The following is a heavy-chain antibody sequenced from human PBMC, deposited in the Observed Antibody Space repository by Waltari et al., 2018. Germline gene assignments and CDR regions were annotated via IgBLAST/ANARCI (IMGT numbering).Heavy chain of an antibody. Sequence: QVQLQESGPGLVKPSETLSLTCTVSGGSISSHYWSWIRQPPGKGLEWIGYIYYSGSTNYNPSLKGRVTISVDTSKNQFSLKLSSVTAADTAVYYCARYYYYGSGLDYWGQGTLVTVSS. CDR1: GGSISSHY. CDR2: IYYSGST. J-gene: IGHJ4*02. D-gene: IGHD3-10*01. V-gene: IGHV4-59*11. CDR3: ARYYYYGSGLDY.